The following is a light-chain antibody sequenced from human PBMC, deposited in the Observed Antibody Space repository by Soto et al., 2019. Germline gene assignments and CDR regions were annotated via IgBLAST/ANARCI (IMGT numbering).Light chain of an antibody. CDR1: QGVSRK. V-gene: IGKV3-15*01. Sequence: DIVMTQSPATLSVAPGERVTFYCRARQGVSRKLSLYHHKPGQAPRLLLSGAASGATGIPARFSGSGSGTEFTLTISSLQSEECAIYYCQQYHTLPITFGGGTKVEIK. CDR2: GAA. CDR3: QQYHTLPIT. J-gene: IGKJ4*01.